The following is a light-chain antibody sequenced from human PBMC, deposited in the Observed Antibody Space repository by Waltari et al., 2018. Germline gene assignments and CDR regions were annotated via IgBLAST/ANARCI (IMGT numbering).Light chain of an antibody. V-gene: IGKV3-20*01. J-gene: IGKJ3*01. CDR3: QQSGTSPFT. CDR2: IAS. CDR1: QSITNNY. Sequence: IVLTQSPGTLSLSPGERATLSCRASQSITNNYLAWYQQRPGRAPRLLIYIASSRATGIPDRFSGSGSGTDFTLTISRLEPEDFAVYYCQQSGTSPFTFGPGTKVDI.